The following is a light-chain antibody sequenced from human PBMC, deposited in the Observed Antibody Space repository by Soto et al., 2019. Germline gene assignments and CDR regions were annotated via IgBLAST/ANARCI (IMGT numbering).Light chain of an antibody. J-gene: IGKJ1*01. CDR3: QQSHNWPRT. Sequence: EIVFTHYPGSLSLSPWDIATLSCMASQRVSTFLAWYQQRPGQAPRXXSSEASNRATGIPARFSGSGSGTEFTLTISSLEPEDFAVYYCQQSHNWPRTFGQGTKVDIK. CDR2: EAS. V-gene: IGKV3-11*01. CDR1: QRVSTF.